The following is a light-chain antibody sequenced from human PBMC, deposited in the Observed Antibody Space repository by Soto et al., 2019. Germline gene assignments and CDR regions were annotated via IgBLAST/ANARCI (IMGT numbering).Light chain of an antibody. CDR3: QLYDNSLFI. Sequence: EIVWTQSPGTLSLSPGERATLSCRASQIVSSDYVAWYQQKPGQAPRLLIYGAFTRAAGIPDRFSGSGSGTDFTLTISRLEPEDSAVYYCQLYDNSLFIFGPGTKVDMK. CDR1: QIVSSDY. J-gene: IGKJ3*01. CDR2: GAF. V-gene: IGKV3-20*01.